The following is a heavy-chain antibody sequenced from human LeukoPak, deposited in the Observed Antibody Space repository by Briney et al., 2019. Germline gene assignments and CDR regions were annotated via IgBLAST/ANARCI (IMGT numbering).Heavy chain of an antibody. Sequence: ASVKVSCKASGCTFTGYFMHWVRQAPGQGLEWMGWINPNSGGTNCAQKFQGRVTMTRDTSISTAYMEVSRLRSDDTAVYYCARGIASSGRYPNWFDPWGQGTLVTVSS. J-gene: IGHJ5*02. V-gene: IGHV1-2*02. CDR1: GCTFTGYF. CDR3: ARGIASSGRYPNWFDP. CDR2: INPNSGGT. D-gene: IGHD6-19*01.